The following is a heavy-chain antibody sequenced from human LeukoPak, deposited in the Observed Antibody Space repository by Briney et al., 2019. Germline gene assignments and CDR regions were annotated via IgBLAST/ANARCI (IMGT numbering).Heavy chain of an antibody. Sequence: GGSRRLSFKASGSTFRAYGWTGSRQAPGKGLFGVSRINGDGSVASDADSVKGRFTIFRDNAKNALYLQMNSLRAEDTVVYYCARGPPHTGNYYPGDCWGQGTLVTVSS. CDR2: INGDGSVA. CDR1: GSTFRAYG. CDR3: ARGPPHTGNYYPGDC. J-gene: IGHJ4*02. V-gene: IGHV3-74*01. D-gene: IGHD1-26*01.